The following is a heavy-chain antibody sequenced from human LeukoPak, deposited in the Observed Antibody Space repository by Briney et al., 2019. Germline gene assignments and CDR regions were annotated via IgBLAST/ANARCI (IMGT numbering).Heavy chain of an antibody. Sequence: ASVTVSCKASGYTFTGYYMHWVRQAPGQGLEWMGWINPNSGGTNYAQKFQGRVTMTRDTSISTAYMELSRLRSDDTAVYYCAREPYCSGGSCYSFLFYWGQGTLVTVSS. J-gene: IGHJ4*02. D-gene: IGHD2-15*01. CDR2: INPNSGGT. CDR1: GYTFTGYY. CDR3: AREPYCSGGSCYSFLFY. V-gene: IGHV1-2*02.